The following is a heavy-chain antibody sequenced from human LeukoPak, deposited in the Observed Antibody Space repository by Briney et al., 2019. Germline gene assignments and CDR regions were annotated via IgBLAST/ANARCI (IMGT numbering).Heavy chain of an antibody. D-gene: IGHD6-19*01. CDR3: ARDHSPSIYGSVWYDAFDI. Sequence: GGSLRLSCVASGFTFSNDWMTWVRQVPGKGLEWVANIRKDGSQINYVDSVKGRFTMSRDNAKNSLLLQMNNLRAEDTAIYYCARDHSPSIYGSVWYDAFDIWGQGTMVTVSS. J-gene: IGHJ3*02. V-gene: IGHV3-7*01. CDR2: IRKDGSQI. CDR1: GFTFSNDW.